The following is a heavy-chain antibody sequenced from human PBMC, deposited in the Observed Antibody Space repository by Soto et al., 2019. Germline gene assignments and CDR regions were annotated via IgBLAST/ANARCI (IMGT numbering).Heavy chain of an antibody. V-gene: IGHV3-30-3*01. Sequence: QVQLVESGGGVVQPGRSLRLSCAASGFTFSIYAMHWVRQAPGKGLEWVAVISYDGSNKYYADSVKGRFTISRDNSKNTVYLQMNHLRAEDSAVYYCAREYSDGWFDPWGQGTLVTVSS. CDR2: ISYDGSNK. J-gene: IGHJ5*02. CDR3: AREYSDGWFDP. CDR1: GFTFSIYA. D-gene: IGHD2-21*01.